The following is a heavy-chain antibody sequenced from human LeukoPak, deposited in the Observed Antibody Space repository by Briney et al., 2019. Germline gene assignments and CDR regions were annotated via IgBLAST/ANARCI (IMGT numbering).Heavy chain of an antibody. CDR2: IIPIFGTA. J-gene: IGHJ4*02. V-gene: IGHV1-69*13. CDR3: ASIAAAGTGFDY. Sequence: SVKVSCKASGGTFSSYAISWVRQAPGQGLEWMGGIIPIFGTANYAQKFQGRVTITADESTSTAYMELSSLRSEDTAVYYCASIAAAGTGFDYWGQGTLVTVSS. CDR1: GGTFSSYA. D-gene: IGHD6-13*01.